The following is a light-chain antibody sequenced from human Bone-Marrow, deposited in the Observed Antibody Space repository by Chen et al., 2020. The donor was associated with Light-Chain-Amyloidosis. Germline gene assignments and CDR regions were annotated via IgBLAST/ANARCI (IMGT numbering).Light chain of an antibody. CDR2: DVS. CDR1: QDISNC. CDR3: QQFDNLPIT. J-gene: IGKJ3*01. Sequence: DIQMTQSPSSLSASIGDRVTITCQASQDISNCLNWYQQKPGKAPKLLISDVSKLQTGVPSRFSGSGSGTDFTFTSSSLQPEDTATYSCQQFDNLPITFGPGTKVDIK. V-gene: IGKV1-33*01.